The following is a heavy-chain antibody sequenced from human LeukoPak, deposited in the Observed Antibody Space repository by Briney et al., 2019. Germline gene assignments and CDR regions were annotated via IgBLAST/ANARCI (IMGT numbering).Heavy chain of an antibody. V-gene: IGHV3-7*01. Sequence: GRSLRLSCAASGFTFSGHWMSWVRQAPGKGLEWVANINQGGSDKYYVDSVKGRFTVSRDNANNLLYLQMNSLRGEDTAVYYCTRDRSRAEDDWGQGTLVTVSS. CDR3: TRDRSRAEDD. CDR1: GFTFSGHW. D-gene: IGHD1-14*01. J-gene: IGHJ4*02. CDR2: INQGGSDK.